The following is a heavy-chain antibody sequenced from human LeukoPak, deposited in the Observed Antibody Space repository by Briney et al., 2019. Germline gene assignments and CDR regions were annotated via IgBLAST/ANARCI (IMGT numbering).Heavy chain of an antibody. CDR3: ARGDIGSGGWYQRWDYYYMDV. D-gene: IGHD6-19*01. CDR2: INHSGST. Sequence: SETLSLTCAVYGGSFSGYYWSWIRQPPGKGLEWIGEINHSGSTNYNPSLKSRVTISVDTSKNQFSLKLSSVTAADTAVYYCARGDIGSGGWYQRWDYYYMDVWGKGTTVTVSS. CDR1: GGSFSGYY. V-gene: IGHV4-34*01. J-gene: IGHJ6*03.